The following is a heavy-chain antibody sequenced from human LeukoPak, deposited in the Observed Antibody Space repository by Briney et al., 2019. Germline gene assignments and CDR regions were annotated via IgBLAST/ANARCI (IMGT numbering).Heavy chain of an antibody. CDR2: ISSSDGNT. V-gene: IGHV3-23*01. CDR3: AKALDIVVVVIDY. Sequence: GGSLRLSCAASGFTFSSYAMSWVRQAPGKGLEWVSSISSSDGNTHYADSVKGRFTVSRDNSKNTLYLQMNSLRADDTAVYYCAKALDIVVVVIDYWGQGTLVTVSS. J-gene: IGHJ4*02. D-gene: IGHD2-15*01. CDR1: GFTFSSYA.